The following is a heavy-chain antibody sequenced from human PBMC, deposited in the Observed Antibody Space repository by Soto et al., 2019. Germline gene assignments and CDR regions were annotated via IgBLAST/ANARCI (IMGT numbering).Heavy chain of an antibody. CDR3: ASWRSYSGSYCFDY. Sequence: EASVKVSCKASGGTFNTYTINWLRQAPGRGLEWVGQVVPMYDSVNYAETFQGRVTITVDKSTNTAYMELTSLRSQDTALYFCASWRSYSGSYCFDYWGQGTLVTVYS. V-gene: IGHV1-69*06. D-gene: IGHD1-26*01. J-gene: IGHJ4*02. CDR1: GGTFNTYT. CDR2: VVPMYDSV.